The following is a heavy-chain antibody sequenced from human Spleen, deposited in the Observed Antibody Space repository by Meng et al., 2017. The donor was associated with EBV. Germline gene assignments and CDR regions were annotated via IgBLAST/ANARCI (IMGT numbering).Heavy chain of an antibody. Sequence: QVHLQLRGPGLCKPSHALALTRGCAGASFSGFYWGWFRKSPGKGLQWIGEINHSGDTVYDPSLKSRVTISIDTSKYQFSLNLTSVTAADTALYYCARGSGDYLKLDCFDPWGQGTLVTVSS. CDR1: GASFSGFY. J-gene: IGHJ5*02. CDR2: INHSGDT. CDR3: ARGSGDYLKLDCFDP. V-gene: IGHV4-34*01. D-gene: IGHD4-17*01.